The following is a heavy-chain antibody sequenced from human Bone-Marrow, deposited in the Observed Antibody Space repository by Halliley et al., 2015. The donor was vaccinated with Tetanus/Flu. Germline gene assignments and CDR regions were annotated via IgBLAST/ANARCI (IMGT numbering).Heavy chain of an antibody. Sequence: SLRLSCAASGFTFTNYWLTWVRQAPGKGLEWVANMNEDGSVRYYVDSVKGRFTISRDNAKNLLYLEMNTLRVEDTAMYYCTNAGHCADDVEVYGSWGQGTLVTVSS. D-gene: IGHD3-10*01. J-gene: IGHJ4*02. V-gene: IGHV3-7*03. CDR1: GFTFTNYW. CDR3: TNAGHCADDVEVYGS. CDR2: MNEDGSVR.